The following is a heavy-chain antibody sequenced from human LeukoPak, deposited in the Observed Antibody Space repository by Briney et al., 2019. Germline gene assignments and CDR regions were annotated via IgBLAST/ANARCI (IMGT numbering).Heavy chain of an antibody. CDR3: ARDLNSYGYLALDY. V-gene: IGHV1-69*13. CDR2: IIPIFGTA. Sequence: SVKVSCKASGGTFSSYAISWVRQAPGQGLEWMGGIIPIFGTANYAQKFQGRVTITADESTSTAYMELSSLRSEDTAVYYWARDLNSYGYLALDYWGQGTLVTVSS. CDR1: GGTFSSYA. D-gene: IGHD5-18*01. J-gene: IGHJ4*02.